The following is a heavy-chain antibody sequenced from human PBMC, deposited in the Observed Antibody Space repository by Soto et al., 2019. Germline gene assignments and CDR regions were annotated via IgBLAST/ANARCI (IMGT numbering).Heavy chain of an antibody. CDR1: GYTFTSYG. D-gene: IGHD3-3*01. J-gene: IGHJ6*02. CDR3: ARVITIFGVASRPDYGMDV. CDR2: ISAYNDNT. Sequence: ASVKVSCKASGYTFTSYGISWVRQAPGQGLEWMGWISAYNDNTNYAQKLQGRVTMTTDTSTSTAYMELRSLRSDDTAVYYCARVITIFGVASRPDYGMDVWGQGATVTVSS. V-gene: IGHV1-18*01.